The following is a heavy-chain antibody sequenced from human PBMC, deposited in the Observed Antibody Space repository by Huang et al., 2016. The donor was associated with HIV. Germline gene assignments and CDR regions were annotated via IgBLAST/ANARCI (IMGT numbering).Heavy chain of an antibody. D-gene: IGHD3-10*01. CDR2: FFYDGNT. CDR1: DGSISSSSYY. CDR3: AAMVRGVISYFDY. V-gene: IGHV4-39*01. Sequence: QLQLQESGPGLVKPSETLSLTCTVSDGSISSSSYYWGRIRQPPGKGLEWIATFFYDGNTYYNPSLKSRVTISVDTSKNQFSLNLSSVTAADTAVYYCAAMVRGVISYFDYWGQGTLVTVSS. J-gene: IGHJ4*02.